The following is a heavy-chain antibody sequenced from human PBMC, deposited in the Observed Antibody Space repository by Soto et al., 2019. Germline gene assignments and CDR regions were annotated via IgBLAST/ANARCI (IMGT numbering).Heavy chain of an antibody. CDR1: GFTFSSYG. CDR3: AKNRITMIVGRRTGMAV. CDR2: ISYDGSNK. D-gene: IGHD3-22*01. V-gene: IGHV3-30*18. Sequence: GGSLRLSCAASGFTFSSYGMHWVRQAPGKGLEWVAVISYDGSNKYYADSVKGRFTISRDNSKNTLYLQMNSLRAEDTAVYYCAKNRITMIVGRRTGMAVWGQGTTVTVSS. J-gene: IGHJ6*02.